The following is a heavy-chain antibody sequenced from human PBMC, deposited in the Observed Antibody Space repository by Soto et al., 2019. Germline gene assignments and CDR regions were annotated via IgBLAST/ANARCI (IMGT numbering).Heavy chain of an antibody. J-gene: IGHJ4*02. D-gene: IGHD6-13*01. V-gene: IGHV4-39*01. CDR2: IYYSGST. Sequence: QLQLQESGPGLVKPSETLSLTCTVSGGSISSSSYYWGWIRQPPGKGLEWIGSIYYSGSTYYNPSLKSRVTISVDTSKNQFSLKLSSVTAADTAVYYCATHPGHSSSWFPPYYFDYWGQGTLVTVSS. CDR1: GGSISSSSYY. CDR3: ATHPGHSSSWFPPYYFDY.